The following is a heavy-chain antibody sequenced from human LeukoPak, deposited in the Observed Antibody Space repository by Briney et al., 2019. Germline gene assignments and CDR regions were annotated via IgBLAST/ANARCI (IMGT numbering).Heavy chain of an antibody. CDR1: GFTFRYYV. CDR2: TSGSGGNT. D-gene: IGHD4-17*01. J-gene: IGHJ4*02. V-gene: IGHV3-23*01. Sequence: GGSVTLSCLASGFTFRYYVMSGLRQAPGKGLDGVSCTSGSGGNTIYADAVKGRFRISRDNSKTTLYLQMNSMRAEDTATYLCAKARDEDGDAALNYWGQGTLVTVSS. CDR3: AKARDEDGDAALNY.